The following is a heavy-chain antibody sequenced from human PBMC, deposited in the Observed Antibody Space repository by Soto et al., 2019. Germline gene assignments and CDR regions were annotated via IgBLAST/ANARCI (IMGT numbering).Heavy chain of an antibody. Sequence: EVQLVESGGGLVQPGGSPRLSCEASGLTFSNYWTHWVRQAPGKGLMWVSRINNDGSTTTYADSVKGRFTISRDNAKNTLYLQMNSLRADDTAVYYCCPSGDYKFAYWGQGTLVTVSS. D-gene: IGHD4-17*01. CDR1: GLTFSNYW. V-gene: IGHV3-74*01. CDR3: CPSGDYKFAY. CDR2: INNDGSTT. J-gene: IGHJ4*02.